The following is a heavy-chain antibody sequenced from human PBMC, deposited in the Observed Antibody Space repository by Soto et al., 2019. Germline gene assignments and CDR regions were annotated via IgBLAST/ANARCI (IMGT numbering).Heavy chain of an antibody. CDR1: GGSLSDYF. Sequence: SETLSLTFVVSGGSLSDYFWSWIRQPPGMALEWIGEINHLGSINYNPSLKSRVTMSVDTSKNQFSLTLNSVTAADTATYYCARGGISHWAYFYYMDVWDRGTTVTVSS. CDR3: ARGGISHWAYFYYMDV. J-gene: IGHJ6*03. CDR2: INHLGSI. V-gene: IGHV4-34*01. D-gene: IGHD2-21*01.